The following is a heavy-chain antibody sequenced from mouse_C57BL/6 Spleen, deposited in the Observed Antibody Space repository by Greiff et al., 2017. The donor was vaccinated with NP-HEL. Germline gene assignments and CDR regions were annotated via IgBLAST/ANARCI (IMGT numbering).Heavy chain of an antibody. CDR3: ARDGDMAYFDY. J-gene: IGHJ2*01. CDR1: GYSFTGYY. Sequence: EVQRVESGPELVKPGASVKISCKASGYSFTGYYMNWVKQSPEKSLEWIREINPSTGGTTYNQKFKAKATLTVDKSSSTAYMQLKSLTSEDSAVYYCARDGDMAYFDYWGQGTTLTVSS. V-gene: IGHV1-42*01. D-gene: IGHD1-1*02. CDR2: INPSTGGT.